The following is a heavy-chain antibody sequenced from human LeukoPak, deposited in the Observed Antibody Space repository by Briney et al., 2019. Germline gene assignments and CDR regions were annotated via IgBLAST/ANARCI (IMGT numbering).Heavy chain of an antibody. CDR2: IYPGDSDT. V-gene: IGHV5-51*07. CDR3: ARQFMVRGVIDYFDY. CDR1: GYIFTHYW. Sequence: KDGESLKISCKGSGYIFTHYWIGWVHQMTGKGLEWMGIIYPGDSDTRYSPSFHGQVTISVDKSISTAYLQWSSLKASDTAMYFCARQFMVRGVIDYFDYWGQGTLLTVSS. J-gene: IGHJ4*02. D-gene: IGHD3-10*01.